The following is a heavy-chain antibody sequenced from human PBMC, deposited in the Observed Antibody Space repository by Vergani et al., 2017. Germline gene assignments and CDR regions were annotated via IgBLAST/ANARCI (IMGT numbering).Heavy chain of an antibody. Sequence: EVQMVESGGGLVKPGGSLRLSCVASGFTFSHYSMNWVRQAPGKGLEWVSSISGNNDNVYYADSVEGRFTISRNNAKNSLYLDMSILRAEDTAEYYWGRDVHVSRTWGQGTLVAVSS. CDR3: GRDVHVSRT. D-gene: IGHD3-10*02. CDR2: ISGNNDNV. V-gene: IGHV3-21*01. J-gene: IGHJ3*01. CDR1: GFTFSHYS.